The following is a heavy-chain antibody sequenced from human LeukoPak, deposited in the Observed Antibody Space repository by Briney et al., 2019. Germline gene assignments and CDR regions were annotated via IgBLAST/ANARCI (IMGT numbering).Heavy chain of an antibody. J-gene: IGHJ4*02. CDR3: AKGDGILWFGESNFDY. V-gene: IGHV3-23*01. CDR1: GFTFSSYA. D-gene: IGHD3-10*01. Sequence: GGSLRLSCAASGFTFSSYAMGWVRQAPGKGLEWVSAISGSGGSTYYADSVKGRFTISRDNSKNTLYLQMSSLRAEDTAVYYCAKGDGILWFGESNFDYWGQGTLVTVSS. CDR2: ISGSGGST.